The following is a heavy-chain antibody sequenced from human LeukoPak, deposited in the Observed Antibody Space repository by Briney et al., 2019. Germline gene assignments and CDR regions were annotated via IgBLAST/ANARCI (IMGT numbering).Heavy chain of an antibody. CDR1: GYTFTSYG. J-gene: IGHJ6*02. CDR3: ARASNYDFWSGYRYYYYGMDV. CDR2: ISAYNGNT. V-gene: IGHV1-18*01. Sequence: ASVKVSCKASGYTFTSYGISWVRQAPGQGLEWMGWISAYNGNTNYAQKLQGRVTITTDTSTSTAYMELRSLRSDDTAVYYCARASNYDFWSGYRYYYYGMDVWGQGTTVTVSS. D-gene: IGHD3-3*01.